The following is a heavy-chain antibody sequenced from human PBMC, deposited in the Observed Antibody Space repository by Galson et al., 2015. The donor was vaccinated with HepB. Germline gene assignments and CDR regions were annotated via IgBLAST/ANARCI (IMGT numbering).Heavy chain of an antibody. V-gene: IGHV4-59*01. CDR3: ARVRAGYSYGKPYYYYGMDV. CDR1: GGSISSYY. Sequence: SETLSLTCTVSGGSISSYYWSWIRQPPGKGPEWIGYIYYSGSTNYNPSLKSRVTISVDTSKNQFSLKLSSVTAADTAVYYCARVRAGYSYGKPYYYYGMDVWGQGTTVTVSS. D-gene: IGHD5-18*01. CDR2: IYYSGST. J-gene: IGHJ6*02.